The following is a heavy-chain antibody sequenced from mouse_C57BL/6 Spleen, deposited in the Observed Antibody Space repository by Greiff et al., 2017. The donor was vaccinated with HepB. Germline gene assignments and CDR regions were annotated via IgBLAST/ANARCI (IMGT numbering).Heavy chain of an antibody. V-gene: IGHV5-4*03. CDR2: ISDGGSYT. Sequence: EVKLVESGGGLVKPGGSLKLSCAASGFTFSSYAMSWVRQTPEKRLEWVATISDGGSYTYYPDNVKGRFTISRDNAKNNLYLQMSHLKSEDTAMYYCASDGDYYGSRLFDYWGQGTTLTVSS. CDR3: ASDGDYYGSRLFDY. CDR1: GFTFSSYA. J-gene: IGHJ2*01. D-gene: IGHD1-1*01.